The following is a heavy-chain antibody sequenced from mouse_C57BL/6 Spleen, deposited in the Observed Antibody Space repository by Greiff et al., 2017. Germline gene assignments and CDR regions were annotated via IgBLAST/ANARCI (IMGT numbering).Heavy chain of an antibody. V-gene: IGHV1-4*01. Sequence: QVQLQQSGAELARPGASVKMSCKASGYTFTSYTMHWVKQSPGQGLEWIGYINPCSGYTKYNQKFKDKATLTADKSSSTAYMQLSSLTSEDSAVYYCARSFLPGAMDYWGQGTSVTVSS. CDR2: INPCSGYT. D-gene: IGHD5-5*01. CDR3: ARSFLPGAMDY. J-gene: IGHJ4*01. CDR1: GYTFTSYT.